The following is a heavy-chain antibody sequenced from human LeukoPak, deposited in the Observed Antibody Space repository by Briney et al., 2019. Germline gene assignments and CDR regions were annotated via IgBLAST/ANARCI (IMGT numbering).Heavy chain of an antibody. CDR2: ISGSGGST. V-gene: IGHV3-23*01. Sequence: GGSLRLSCAASGFTFSSYAMSWVRQAPGKGLEWVSAISGSGGSTYYADSVKGRFTTSRDNSKNTLYLQMNSLRAEDTAVYYCAKDHGYYYYGSGSYYRPHPINWFDPWGQGTLVTVSS. D-gene: IGHD3-10*01. CDR1: GFTFSSYA. CDR3: AKDHGYYYYGSGSYYRPHPINWFDP. J-gene: IGHJ5*02.